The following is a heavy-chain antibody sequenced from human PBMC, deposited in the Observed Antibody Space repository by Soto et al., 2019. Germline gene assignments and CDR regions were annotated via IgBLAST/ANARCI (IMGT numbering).Heavy chain of an antibody. J-gene: IGHJ4*02. CDR2: INAGNGNR. V-gene: IGHV1-3*01. D-gene: IGHD6-19*01. Sequence: QVQLVQSGAEVKKPGASVKVSCKASGYTFTSYAIHWVRQAPGQRLEWMGWINAGNGNRKYSQKFQGRVTITRDTSARTAYTERSSLRSEDTAVYYCARSTGIAVWGDYWGQGTLVTVSS. CDR1: GYTFTSYA. CDR3: ARSTGIAVWGDY.